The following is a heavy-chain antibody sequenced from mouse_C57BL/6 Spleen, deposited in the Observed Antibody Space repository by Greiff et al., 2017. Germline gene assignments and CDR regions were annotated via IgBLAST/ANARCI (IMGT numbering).Heavy chain of an antibody. Sequence: EVQLQQSGPELVKPGASVKISCKASGYSFTGYYMNWVKQSPEKSLEWIGEINPSTGGTTYNQKFKAKATLTVDKSSSTAYMQLKSLTSEDSAVYYCARSQLGKGGFDYWGQGTTLTVSS. V-gene: IGHV1-42*01. D-gene: IGHD4-1*02. J-gene: IGHJ2*01. CDR3: ARSQLGKGGFDY. CDR1: GYSFTGYY. CDR2: INPSTGGT.